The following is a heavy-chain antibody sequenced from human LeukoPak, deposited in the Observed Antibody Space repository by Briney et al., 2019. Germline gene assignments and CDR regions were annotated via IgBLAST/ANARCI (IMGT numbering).Heavy chain of an antibody. CDR2: ISGSTGNT. D-gene: IGHD2-2*01. Sequence: GASVKVSCKASGYSFTSYGITWVREAPGQGPEWMGWISGSTGNTHYAQNVQGRVTMTTDTATSTAYMELRSLGSDDTAVYYCARVGRDCSSINCYWEDWFDPWGQGTLVIVS. CDR3: ARVGRDCSSINCYWEDWFDP. CDR1: GYSFTSYG. J-gene: IGHJ5*02. V-gene: IGHV1-18*01.